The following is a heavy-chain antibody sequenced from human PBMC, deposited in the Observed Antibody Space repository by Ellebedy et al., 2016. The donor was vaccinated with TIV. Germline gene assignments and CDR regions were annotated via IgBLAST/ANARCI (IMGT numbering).Heavy chain of an antibody. J-gene: IGHJ4*02. CDR2: IYPGDSDT. CDR1: GYSFTRHW. Sequence: GESLKISCMGSGYSFTRHWIGWVRQMPGKGLEWMGIIYPGDSDTRYSPSFQGQVTISADKSISTAYLQWSSLKASDTAMYYCARRPFRSRSLYDYWGQGTLVTVSS. V-gene: IGHV5-51*01. CDR3: ARRPFRSRSLYDY. D-gene: IGHD3-3*01.